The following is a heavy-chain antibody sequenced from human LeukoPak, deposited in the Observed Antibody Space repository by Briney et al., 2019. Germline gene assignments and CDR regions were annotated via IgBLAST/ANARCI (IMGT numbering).Heavy chain of an antibody. CDR3: ARDKIVGATGWFDP. CDR2: VSLNGSTT. V-gene: IGHV3-74*01. Sequence: GGSLRLSCGASGFTFSSYWMHWVRQAPGKGLVWVSRVSLNGSTTTYADSVKGRFTISRDNAKNSLYLQMNSLRAEDTAVYYCARDKIVGATGWFDPWGQGTLVTVSS. CDR1: GFTFSSYW. D-gene: IGHD1-26*01. J-gene: IGHJ5*02.